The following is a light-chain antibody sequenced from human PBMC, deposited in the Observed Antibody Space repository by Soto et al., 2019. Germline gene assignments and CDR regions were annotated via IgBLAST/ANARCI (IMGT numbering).Light chain of an antibody. J-gene: IGLJ1*01. CDR1: SSDVGGYNY. CDR3: SSYTSSSTLV. V-gene: IGLV2-14*01. CDR2: EVS. Sequence: VLTQPASVSGSPGQSITISCTGTSSDVGGYNYVSWYQQHPGKAPKLMIYEVSNRPSGVSNRFSGSKSGNTASLTISGLQAEDEADYYCSSYTSSSTLVFGTGTKVTVL.